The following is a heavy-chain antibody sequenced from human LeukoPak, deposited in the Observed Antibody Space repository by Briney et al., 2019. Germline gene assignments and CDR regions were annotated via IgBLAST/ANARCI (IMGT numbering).Heavy chain of an antibody. V-gene: IGHV4-39*01. CDR2: IYYSGST. CDR1: GGSISSSSYY. D-gene: IGHD3-10*01. Sequence: SETLSLTCTVSGGSISSSSYYWGWIRQPPGKGLEWIGSIYYSGSTYYNPSLKSRVTISVDTSKNQFSLRLSSVTAADTAVYYCARSRVITMVRGVTKFDPWGQGTLVTVSS. CDR3: ARSRVITMVRGVTKFDP. J-gene: IGHJ5*02.